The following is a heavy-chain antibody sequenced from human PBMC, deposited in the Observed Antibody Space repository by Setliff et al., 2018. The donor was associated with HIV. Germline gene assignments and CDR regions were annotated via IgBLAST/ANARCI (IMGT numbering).Heavy chain of an antibody. CDR3: TRNLYYYASGIHLGVY. CDR1: GYTFTSYY. V-gene: IGHV1-46*01. D-gene: IGHD3-10*01. CDR2: INPSGGST. Sequence: ASVKVSCKASGYTFTSYYMHWVRQAPGQGLEWMGIINPSGGSTSYAQKFQGRVTMTRDTSTSTFYMELSSLKSEDTAVYYCTRNLYYYASGIHLGVYWGQGTPVTVSS. J-gene: IGHJ4*02.